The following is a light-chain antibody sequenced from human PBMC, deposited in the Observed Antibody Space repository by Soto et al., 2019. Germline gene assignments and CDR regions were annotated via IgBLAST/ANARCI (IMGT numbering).Light chain of an antibody. J-gene: IGKJ1*01. CDR2: AAS. CDR3: QESNSNTWT. V-gene: IGKV1-39*01. CDR1: QGISTY. Sequence: DIQMTQSPSSLSASVGDRVTITCRASQGISTYLNWYQQKPGKAPKVLIYAASSLQSGVPSRFSGSGSETDFTLTISKLQPEDFATYSYQESNSNTWTFGQGTKVEIK.